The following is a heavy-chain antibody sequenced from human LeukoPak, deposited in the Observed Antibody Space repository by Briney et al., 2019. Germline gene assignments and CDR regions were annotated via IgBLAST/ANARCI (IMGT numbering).Heavy chain of an antibody. CDR3: ARGNDVAGYYYGMDV. CDR2: IYPGDSDT. Sequence: GESLKISCKGSGYRFTNYWIGWVRQMPGKGLEWMGIIYPGDSDTRYSPSFQGQVTISADKSSSTAYLQWGSLKDSDTAIYYCARGNDVAGYYYGMDVWGQGTTVTVSS. J-gene: IGHJ6*02. CDR1: GYRFTNYW. V-gene: IGHV5-51*01. D-gene: IGHD1-1*01.